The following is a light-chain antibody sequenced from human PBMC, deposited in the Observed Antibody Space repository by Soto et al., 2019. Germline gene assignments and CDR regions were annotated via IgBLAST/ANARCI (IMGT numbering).Light chain of an antibody. Sequence: DIQMTQSPSSLSASVGDRVTITCPASQSISSYLNWYHQKPGKAPKLLIFDASSLQSGVQSRFSGSGSGTDFTLNISSLQPEDFATYYCQQTYNTPQTFGQGTKLEIK. CDR2: DAS. CDR1: QSISSY. J-gene: IGKJ2*01. V-gene: IGKV1-39*01. CDR3: QQTYNTPQT.